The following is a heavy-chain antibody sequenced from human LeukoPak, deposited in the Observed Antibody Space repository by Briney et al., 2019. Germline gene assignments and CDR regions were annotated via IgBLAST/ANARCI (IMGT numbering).Heavy chain of an antibody. CDR2: IYTSGSA. V-gene: IGHV4-4*07. Sequence: SETLSLTCTVSGGSISSYYWSWIRQPAGKGLEWIGRIYTSGSANYNPSLKSRATMSVDTSKNQFSLKLSSVTAADTAVYYCASEVGAPDAFDIWGQGTMVTVSS. CDR1: GGSISSYY. D-gene: IGHD1-26*01. J-gene: IGHJ3*02. CDR3: ASEVGAPDAFDI.